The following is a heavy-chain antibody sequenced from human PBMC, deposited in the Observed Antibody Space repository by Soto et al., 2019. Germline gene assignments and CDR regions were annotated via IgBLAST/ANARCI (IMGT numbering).Heavy chain of an antibody. CDR3: AKPSHLDIVVVPAEFVSDYYFDY. J-gene: IGHJ4*02. CDR1: GFTFSSYA. V-gene: IGHV3-23*01. Sequence: GGSLRLSCAASGFTFSSYAMSWVRQAPGKGLEWVSAISGSGGSTYYADSVKGRFTISRDNSKNTLYLQMNSLRAEDKAVYYCAKPSHLDIVVVPAEFVSDYYFDYWGQGTLVTVSS. CDR2: ISGSGGST. D-gene: IGHD2-2*01.